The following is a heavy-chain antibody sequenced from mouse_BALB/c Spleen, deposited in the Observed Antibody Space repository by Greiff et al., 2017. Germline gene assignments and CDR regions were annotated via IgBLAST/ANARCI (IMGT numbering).Heavy chain of an antibody. CDR3: AIIYDGAWFAY. J-gene: IGHJ3*01. CDR2: ISSGGSYT. CDR1: GFTFSSYA. V-gene: IGHV5-9-4*01. Sequence: DVKLVESGGGLVKPGGSLKLSCAASGFTFSSYAMSWVRQSPEKRLEWVAEISSGGSYTYYPDTVTGRFTISRDNAKNTLYLEMSSLRSEDTAMYYCAIIYDGAWFAYWGQGTLVTVSA. D-gene: IGHD2-3*01.